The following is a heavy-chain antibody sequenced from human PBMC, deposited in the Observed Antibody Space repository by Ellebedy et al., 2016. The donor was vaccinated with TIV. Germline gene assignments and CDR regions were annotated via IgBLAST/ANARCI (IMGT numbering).Heavy chain of an antibody. CDR2: IKQEGYEE. CDR3: ARKVPAPTTVPPNWYFDL. J-gene: IGHJ2*01. D-gene: IGHD4-17*01. Sequence: PGGSLRLSCVGSGFSFSSYWMSWVRQAPGKGLEWVASIKQEGYEEDYVESVEGRFTISRDNAKNSLYLQMNSLRAEDTAVYYCARKVPAPTTVPPNWYFDLWGRGTLVTVSS. V-gene: IGHV3-7*01. CDR1: GFSFSSYW.